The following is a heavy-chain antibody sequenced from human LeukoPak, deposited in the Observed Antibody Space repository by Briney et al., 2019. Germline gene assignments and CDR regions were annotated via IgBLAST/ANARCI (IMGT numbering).Heavy chain of an antibody. V-gene: IGHV3-48*04. J-gene: IGHJ4*02. D-gene: IGHD3-22*01. Sequence: PGGSLRLSCAASGFTFSNYGMSWVRQAPGKGLEWVSYISSSGSTIYYADSVEGRFTISRDNAKNSLYLQMNSLRAEDTAVYYCARESSDYYDSSGYDSPETFDYWGQGTLVTVSS. CDR3: ARESSDYYDSSGYDSPETFDY. CDR2: ISSSGSTI. CDR1: GFTFSNYG.